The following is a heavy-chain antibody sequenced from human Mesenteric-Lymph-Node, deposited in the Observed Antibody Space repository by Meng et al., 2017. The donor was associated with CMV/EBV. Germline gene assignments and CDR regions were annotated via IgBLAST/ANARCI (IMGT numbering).Heavy chain of an antibody. J-gene: IGHJ4*02. CDR2: IYYSGST. Sequence: SETLSLTCTVSGGSIRSEEHYWTWIRQPPGKGLEWIGSIYYSGSTYYNPSLKSRVTISVDTSKNQFSLKLSSVTAADTAVYYCATLLMVYATYWGQGTLVTVSS. CDR3: ATLLMVYATY. D-gene: IGHD2-8*01. V-gene: IGHV4-39*07. CDR1: GGSIRSEEHY.